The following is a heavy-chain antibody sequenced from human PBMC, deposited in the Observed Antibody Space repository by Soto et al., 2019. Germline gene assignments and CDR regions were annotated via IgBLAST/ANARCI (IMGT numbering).Heavy chain of an antibody. Sequence: SETLSLTCTVSGGSISSYYWSWIRQPPGKGLEWIGYIYYSGSTNYNPSLKSRVTISVDTSKNQFSLKLSSVTAADTAVYYCARGTAAAGYYYYYYYYMDVWGKGTTVTVSS. CDR3: ARGTAAAGYYYYYYYYMDV. J-gene: IGHJ6*03. CDR1: GGSISSYY. CDR2: IYYSGST. D-gene: IGHD6-13*01. V-gene: IGHV4-59*01.